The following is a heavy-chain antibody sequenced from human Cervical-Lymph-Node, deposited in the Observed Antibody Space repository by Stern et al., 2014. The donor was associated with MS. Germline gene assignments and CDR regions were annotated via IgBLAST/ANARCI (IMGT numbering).Heavy chain of an antibody. CDR3: ARDTSSPERSDW. V-gene: IGHV3-53*01. Sequence: EVQLVQSGGGVIQPGGSLRLSCTASGFTGRRGYMTWVRQAPGKGLEWVALITNVGSTFYTDSVKGRFTISRDDSKNTVYLHMTSLRAEDTAMYYCARDTSSPERSDWWGQGTLVTVSS. D-gene: IGHD1-1*01. J-gene: IGHJ4*02. CDR1: GFTGRRGY. CDR2: ITNVGST.